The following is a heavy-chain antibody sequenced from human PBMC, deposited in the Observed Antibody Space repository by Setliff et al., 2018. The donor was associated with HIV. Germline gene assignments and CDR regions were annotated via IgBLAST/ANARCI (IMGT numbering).Heavy chain of an antibody. J-gene: IGHJ6*03. D-gene: IGHD3-10*01. Sequence: SETLSLTCTVSGGSISTFYWSWIRQPPGRGLEWIGYIYYSGSTNYNPSLKSRVTISVDTSKNQFSLKLSSVTAADTAVYYCARQITMVRGVYQPYYYYYMDVWGKGTTVTVSS. V-gene: IGHV4-59*08. CDR2: IYYSGST. CDR3: ARQITMVRGVYQPYYYYYMDV. CDR1: GGSISTFY.